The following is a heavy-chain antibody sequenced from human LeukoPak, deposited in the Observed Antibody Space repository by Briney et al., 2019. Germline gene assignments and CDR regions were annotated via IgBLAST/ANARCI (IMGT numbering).Heavy chain of an antibody. CDR1: GGSISSYY. CDR3: ARGGRRDIVAV. V-gene: IGHV4-59*01. D-gene: IGHD5-12*01. CDR2: IFYSGSA. Sequence: PSETLSLTCTVSGGSISSYYCNWIRQPPGKGREWIGNIFYSGSANYNPSLKSRVTISVDTSKNQFSLKLSSVTAADTAVYYCARGGRRDIVAVWGQGTLVTVSS. J-gene: IGHJ4*02.